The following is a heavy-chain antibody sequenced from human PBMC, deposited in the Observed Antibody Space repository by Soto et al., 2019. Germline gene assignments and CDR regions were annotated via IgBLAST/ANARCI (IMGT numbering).Heavy chain of an antibody. D-gene: IGHD3-10*01. J-gene: IGHJ4*02. CDR2: ISHDGSNK. CDR3: ARDPMGRYYGSGSYYFDY. V-gene: IGHV3-30-3*01. Sequence: QVQLVESGGGVVQPGRSLRLSCAASGFTFSSYAMHWVRQAPGKGLEWVAVISHDGSNKYYADSVKGRFTISRDNSKNTLYLQMNSLRAEDTAVYYCARDPMGRYYGSGSYYFDYWGQGTLVTVSS. CDR1: GFTFSSYA.